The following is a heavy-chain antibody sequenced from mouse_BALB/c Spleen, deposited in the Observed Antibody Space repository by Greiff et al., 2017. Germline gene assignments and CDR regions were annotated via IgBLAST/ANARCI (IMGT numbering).Heavy chain of an antibody. Sequence: DVQLVESGGGLVQPGGSRKLSCAASGFTFSSFGMHWVRQAPEKGLEWVAYISSGSSTIYYADTVKGRFTISRDNTKNTLFLQMTRLRSEDTAMYYCARTAYYGSAMDYWGQGTSVTVSP. CDR3: ARTAYYGSAMDY. CDR2: ISSGSSTI. V-gene: IGHV5-17*02. J-gene: IGHJ4*01. CDR1: GFTFSSFG. D-gene: IGHD1-2*01.